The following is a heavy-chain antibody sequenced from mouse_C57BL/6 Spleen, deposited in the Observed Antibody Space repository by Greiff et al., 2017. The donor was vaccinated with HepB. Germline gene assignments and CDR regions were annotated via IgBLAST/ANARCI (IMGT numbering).Heavy chain of an antibody. V-gene: IGHV3-6*01. CDR1: GYSITSGYY. J-gene: IGHJ2*01. CDR3: ARGRYYYY. CDR2: ISYDGSN. D-gene: IGHD1-1*01. Sequence: EVQLQESGPGLVKPSQSLSLTCSVTGYSITSGYYWNWIRQFPGNKLEWMGYISYDGSNNYNPSLKNRISITRDTSKNQFFLKLNSVTTEDTATYYCARGRYYYYWGQGTTLTVSS.